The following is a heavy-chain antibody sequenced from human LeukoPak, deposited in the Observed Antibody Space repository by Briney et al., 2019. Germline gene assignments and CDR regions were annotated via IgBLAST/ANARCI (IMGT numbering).Heavy chain of an antibody. D-gene: IGHD3-22*01. J-gene: IGHJ3*01. Sequence: GGSLRLSCAASGFTFSSYWMSWVRQAPGKGLEWVANIKQDGSEKYYVDSVKGRFTISRDNAKNSLYLQMNSLRAEDTAVYYCAKDVARYYYDSPTWGQGTMVAVSS. CDR3: AKDVARYYYDSPT. CDR1: GFTFSSYW. CDR2: IKQDGSEK. V-gene: IGHV3-7*01.